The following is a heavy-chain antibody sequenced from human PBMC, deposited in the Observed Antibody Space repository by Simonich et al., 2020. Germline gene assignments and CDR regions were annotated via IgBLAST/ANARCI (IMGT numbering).Heavy chain of an antibody. V-gene: IGHV3-23*01. D-gene: IGHD1-26*01. CDR3: AKDSSLVGATDWFDP. CDR2: ISGVSGST. Sequence: EVQLLESGGGLVQPGGSLRLSCAASGFTFSSYAMSWVRQAQVKGREGGTGISGVSGSTYYADAVKGRFTISRDNSKNTLYLQMNSLRAEDTAVYYCAKDSSLVGATDWFDPWGQGTLVTVSS. J-gene: IGHJ5*02. CDR1: GFTFSSYA.